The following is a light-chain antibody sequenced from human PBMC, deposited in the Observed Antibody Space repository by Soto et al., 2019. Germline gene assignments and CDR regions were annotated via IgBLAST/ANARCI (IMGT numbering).Light chain of an antibody. V-gene: IGKV3-15*01. CDR1: QSVSGY. J-gene: IGKJ1*01. CDR2: RIS. CDR3: LQHYAWPWT. Sequence: EIVMTQSPGTLSVFPGERVTLSCRASQSVSGYLDWFQQKPGQAPRLVLLRISTRAIGVPARFSGSGSETEFTLTISGLQSEGSGVYYCLQHYAWPWTFGQGTKVEIK.